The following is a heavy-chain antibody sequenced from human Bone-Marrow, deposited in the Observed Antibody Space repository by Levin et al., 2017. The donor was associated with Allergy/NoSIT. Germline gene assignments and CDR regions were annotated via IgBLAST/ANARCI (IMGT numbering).Heavy chain of an antibody. D-gene: IGHD6-19*01. J-gene: IGHJ4*02. Sequence: SCTASGFTFGDYGVNWFRQAPGKGLEWVTFIRSKTYGGSTEYAASVKGRFTISRDDSKSIAYLQMNSLTTEDTAVYYCSRTGIAMAGYYFDYWGQGTLVTVSS. V-gene: IGHV3-49*03. CDR2: IRSKTYGGST. CDR3: SRTGIAMAGYYFDY. CDR1: GFTFGDYG.